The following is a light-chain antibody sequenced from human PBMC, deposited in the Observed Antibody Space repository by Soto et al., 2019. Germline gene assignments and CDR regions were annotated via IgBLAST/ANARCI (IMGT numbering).Light chain of an antibody. Sequence: QSALTQPASVSGSPGQSITISCTGTSSDIGGYRFVYWYQRHPGKAPQLLIYEVSNRPSGVSTRFSGSRSGNTASLTISGLQAEDEADYYCTSYTTSSLLFGGGTKLTVL. V-gene: IGLV2-14*01. J-gene: IGLJ2*01. CDR1: SSDIGGYRF. CDR2: EVS. CDR3: TSYTTSSLL.